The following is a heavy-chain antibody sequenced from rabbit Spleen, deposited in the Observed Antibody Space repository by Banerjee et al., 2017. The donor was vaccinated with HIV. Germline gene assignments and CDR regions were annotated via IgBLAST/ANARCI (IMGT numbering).Heavy chain of an antibody. D-gene: IGHD4-1*01. V-gene: IGHV1S40*01. CDR3: ARDLAGAIGWNFYL. CDR2: VNTATGKP. Sequence: QSLEESGGDLVKPGASLTLTCTASGFSFSNSYYMCWVRQAPGKGLEWIACVNTATGKPVYATWAKGRFTISTTSSTTVTLQMTSLTAADTATYFCARDLAGAIGWNFYLWGQGTLVTVS. CDR1: GFSFSNSYY. J-gene: IGHJ4*01.